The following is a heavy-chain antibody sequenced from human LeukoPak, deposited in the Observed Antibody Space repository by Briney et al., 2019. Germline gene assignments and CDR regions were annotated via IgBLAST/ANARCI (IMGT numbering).Heavy chain of an antibody. CDR1: GFTFSSYW. J-gene: IGHJ6*03. D-gene: IGHD3-22*01. V-gene: IGHV3-74*01. CDR2: INSDGSST. Sequence: PGGSLRLSCAASGFTFSSYWMHWVRQAPGKGLVWVSRINSDGSSTDYADSVKGRFTISRDNAKNTLYLQMNSLRAEDTAVYYCARDQIVYYMDVWGKGTTVTISS. CDR3: ARDQIVYYMDV.